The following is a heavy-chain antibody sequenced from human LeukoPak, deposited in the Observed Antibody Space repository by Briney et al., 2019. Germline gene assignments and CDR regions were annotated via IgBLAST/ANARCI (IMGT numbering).Heavy chain of an antibody. CDR3: ARDGIGGATRAFDY. D-gene: IGHD1-26*01. V-gene: IGHV3-21*01. Sequence: GGSLRLSCAASGFTFSSYSMNWVRQAPGKGLEWVSSISSSSSYIYYADSVKGRFTISRDNAKNSLYLQMNSLRAEDTAVYYCARDGIGGATRAFDYWGQGTLVTVSS. CDR2: ISSSSSYI. J-gene: IGHJ4*02. CDR1: GFTFSSYS.